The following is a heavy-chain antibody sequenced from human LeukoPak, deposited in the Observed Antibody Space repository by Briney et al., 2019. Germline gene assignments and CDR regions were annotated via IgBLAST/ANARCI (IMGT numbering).Heavy chain of an antibody. D-gene: IGHD2-21*01. J-gene: IGHJ4*02. Sequence: PSETLSLTCAVSGYSISSGYYWGWIRQSPGKVLEWIGSIDRSGNRYYNPSLKSRVTLSVDTSENKFSLQLSSVTAADRALYYCARGGDYIKEGFDYWGQGTLVTVSS. CDR2: IDRSGNR. V-gene: IGHV4-38-2*01. CDR1: GYSISSGYY. CDR3: ARGGDYIKEGFDY.